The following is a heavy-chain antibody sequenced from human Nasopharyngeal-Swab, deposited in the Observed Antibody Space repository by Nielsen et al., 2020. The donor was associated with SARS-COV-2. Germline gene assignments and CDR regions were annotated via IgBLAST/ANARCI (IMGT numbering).Heavy chain of an antibody. Sequence: GGSLRLSCAASGFTFSTYRMHWVRQAPGKGLEWISYISSGGSATHYADSVKGRFAISSDNPKNSLYLQMYSLRAEDTAVYYCARAAAGTSYYYGMDVWGQGTTVTVSS. CDR1: GFTFSTYR. CDR2: ISSGGSAT. J-gene: IGHJ6*02. CDR3: ARAAAGTSYYYGMDV. V-gene: IGHV3-48*04. D-gene: IGHD6-13*01.